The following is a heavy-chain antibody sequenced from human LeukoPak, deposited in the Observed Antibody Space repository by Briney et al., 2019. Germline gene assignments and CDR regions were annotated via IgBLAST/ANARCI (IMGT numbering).Heavy chain of an antibody. CDR3: ARDLYYYDRGPNSHLNYNYYGMDV. CDR1: GFTFSNFA. V-gene: IGHV3-30-3*01. Sequence: PGRSLRLSCSASGFTFSNFALHWVRQAPGKGLEWVAVISYDGSFKYYSDSVKGRFTISRDNSKNTLFLQMDSLRLEDMAVYYCARDLYYYDRGPNSHLNYNYYGMDVWGQGTTVTVSS. J-gene: IGHJ6*02. D-gene: IGHD3-22*01. CDR2: ISYDGSFK.